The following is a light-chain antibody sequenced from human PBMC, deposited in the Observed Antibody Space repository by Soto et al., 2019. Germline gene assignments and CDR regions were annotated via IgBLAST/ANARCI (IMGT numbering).Light chain of an antibody. CDR1: QSVSSSY. CDR2: GAS. V-gene: IGKV3-20*01. J-gene: IGKJ1*01. CDR3: QQYDSSPRT. Sequence: EIVLTQSPGTLSLSPWERATLSCRTSQSVSSSYLAWYQQKPGQAPRLLIYGASSRATGIPDRFSGSGSGTDFTLTINRLEPEDFAVHYCQQYDSSPRTFGQGTKVDIK.